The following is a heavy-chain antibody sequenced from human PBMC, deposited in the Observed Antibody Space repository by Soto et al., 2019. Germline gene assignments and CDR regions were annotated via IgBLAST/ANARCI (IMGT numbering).Heavy chain of an antibody. CDR3: ARTNTAMVTGWFDP. Sequence: QVQLVQSGAEVKKPGSSVKVSCKASGGTFSSYAISWVRQAPGQGLESMGGIIPIFGTANYAQKFQGRVTITADESTSTAYMELSSLRSEDTAMYYCARTNTAMVTGWFDPWGQGTLVTVSS. D-gene: IGHD5-18*01. CDR2: IIPIFGTA. J-gene: IGHJ5*02. CDR1: GGTFSSYA. V-gene: IGHV1-69*12.